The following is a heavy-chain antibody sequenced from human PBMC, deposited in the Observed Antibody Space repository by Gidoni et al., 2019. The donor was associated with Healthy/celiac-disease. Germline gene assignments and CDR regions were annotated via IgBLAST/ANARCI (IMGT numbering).Heavy chain of an antibody. CDR1: GGSISSSSYY. J-gene: IGHJ3*02. CDR2: IYYSGST. D-gene: IGHD3-22*01. V-gene: IGHV4-39*01. CDR3: ARLLYYDSSGYYYPFPPPPNAFDI. Sequence: QLQLQESGPGLVKPSETLSLTCTVSGGSISSSSYYWGWIRQPPGKGLEWIGSIYYSGSTYYNPSLKSRVTISVDTSKNQFSLKLSSVTAADTAVYYCARLLYYDSSGYYYPFPPPPNAFDIWGQGTMVTVSS.